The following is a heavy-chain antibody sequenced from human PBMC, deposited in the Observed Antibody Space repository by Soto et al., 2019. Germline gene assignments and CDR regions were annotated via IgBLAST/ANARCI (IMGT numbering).Heavy chain of an antibody. CDR1: GYTFTSYD. V-gene: IGHV1-8*01. CDR3: AVSSYYYDSSCCK. CDR2: MNPNSGNT. D-gene: IGHD3-22*01. Sequence: QVQLVQSGAEVKKPGASVKVSCKASGYTFTSYDINWVRQATGQGLEWMGWMNPNSGNTGYAQKFQGRVTMTRNTSMSTAYMELSSLRSEDTAVYYCAVSSYYYDSSCCKWGQGTLVTVSS. J-gene: IGHJ4*02.